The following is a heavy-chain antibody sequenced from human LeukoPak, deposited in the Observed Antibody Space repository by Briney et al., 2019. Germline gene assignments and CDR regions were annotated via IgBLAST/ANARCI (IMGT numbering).Heavy chain of an antibody. CDR2: IKQDGSEK. Sequence: GGSLRLSCAASGFTFSTYWMSWVRQAPGKGLEWVANIKQDGSEKFYVDSVKGRFTISRDNAKYSLYLQMNSLRAEDTAVYCCARDRWGYSYGGDWGQGTLVTVSS. J-gene: IGHJ4*02. CDR3: ARDRWGYSYGGD. CDR1: GFTFSTYW. V-gene: IGHV3-7*01. D-gene: IGHD5-18*01.